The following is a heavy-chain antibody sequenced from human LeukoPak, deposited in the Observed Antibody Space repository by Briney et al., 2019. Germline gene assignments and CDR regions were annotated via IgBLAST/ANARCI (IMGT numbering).Heavy chain of an antibody. CDR2: ISGSGGST. Sequence: PGGSLRLSCAASGFTFSSYAMRWVRQAPGKGLEWVSAISGSGGSTPYADSVKGRFTISRDNSKNTLYLQMNSLRAEDTAVYYCAKGGYSGYSGYDLYYYYMDVWGKGTTVTVSS. D-gene: IGHD5-12*01. CDR1: GFTFSSYA. V-gene: IGHV3-23*01. J-gene: IGHJ6*03. CDR3: AKGGYSGYSGYDLYYYYMDV.